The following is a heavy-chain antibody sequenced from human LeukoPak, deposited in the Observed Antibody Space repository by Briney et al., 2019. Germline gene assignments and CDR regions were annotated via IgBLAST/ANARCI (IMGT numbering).Heavy chain of an antibody. CDR2: IYYSGST. V-gene: IGHV4-31*03. CDR3: ARRDYGDYSRGVWFDP. CDR1: GGSISSGGYY. Sequence: SETLSLTCTVSGGSISSGGYYWSWIRQHPGKGLEWIGYIYYSGSTYYNPSLKSRVTISVDTSKNQFSLKLSSVTAADTAVYYGARRDYGDYSRGVWFDPWGQGTLVTVSS. D-gene: IGHD4-17*01. J-gene: IGHJ5*02.